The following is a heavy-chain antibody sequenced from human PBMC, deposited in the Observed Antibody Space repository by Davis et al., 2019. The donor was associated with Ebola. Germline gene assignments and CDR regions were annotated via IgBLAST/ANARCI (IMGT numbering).Heavy chain of an antibody. CDR1: EFTFKNYA. CDR3: AKAPRGYNWNYDY. V-gene: IGHV3-23*01. Sequence: AGSLTLSCAGSEFTFKNYAMSRVRQAPGNGLEWVSTTAGAGISTYYADSVKGRFTISRDNPRGTLYLQMNNLGVEDTAVYYCAKAPRGYNWNYDYWGQGTLVTVSS. J-gene: IGHJ4*01. D-gene: IGHD1-7*01. CDR2: TAGAGIST.